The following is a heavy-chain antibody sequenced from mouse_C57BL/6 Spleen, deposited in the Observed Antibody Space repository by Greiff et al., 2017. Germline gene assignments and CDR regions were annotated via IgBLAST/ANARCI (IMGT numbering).Heavy chain of an antibody. CDR3: ARVDGWYFDV. Sequence: DVKLVESEGGLVQPGSSMKLSCTASGFTFSDYYMAWVRQVPEKGLEWVANINYDGSSTYYLDSLKSRFIISRDNAKNILYLQMSSLKSEDTATYYCARVDGWYFDVWGTGTTVTVSS. J-gene: IGHJ1*03. D-gene: IGHD2-3*01. V-gene: IGHV5-16*01. CDR1: GFTFSDYY. CDR2: INYDGSST.